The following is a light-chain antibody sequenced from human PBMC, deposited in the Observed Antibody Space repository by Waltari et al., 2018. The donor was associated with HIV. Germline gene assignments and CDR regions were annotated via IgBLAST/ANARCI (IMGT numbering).Light chain of an antibody. V-gene: IGLV3-25*03. CDR1: GLPKQY. CDR2: KDQ. J-gene: IGLJ2*01. CDR3: QSTDSSATRV. Sequence: SSELTQPPSVSVSPGQTARIPCSRDGLPKQYTHWYQQKPCQAPILGMCKDQERPSGIPERFSGSTSGTTVKLTISGVQAEGEADYYCQSTDSSATRVFGGGTKLTVL.